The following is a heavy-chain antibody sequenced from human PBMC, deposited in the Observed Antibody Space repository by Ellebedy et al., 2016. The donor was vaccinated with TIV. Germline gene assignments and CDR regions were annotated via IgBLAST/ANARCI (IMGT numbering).Heavy chain of an antibody. V-gene: IGHV1-24*01. CDR2: FDPEDGET. CDR1: GYSLTELS. Sequence: AASVKVSCKVSGYSLTELSMHWVRQAPGKGLEWMGGFDPEDGETIYAQKFEGRVTMAEDTSTDTAYMELSSLRSEDTAVYYCAIRLSIARGVDAFDIWGQGTMVTVSS. D-gene: IGHD6-6*01. J-gene: IGHJ3*02. CDR3: AIRLSIARGVDAFDI.